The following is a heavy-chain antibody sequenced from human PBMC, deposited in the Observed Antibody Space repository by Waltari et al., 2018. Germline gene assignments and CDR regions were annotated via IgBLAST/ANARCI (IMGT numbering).Heavy chain of an antibody. CDR2: KYPSDSKI. CDR1: GYSFSSYW. D-gene: IGHD3-22*01. J-gene: IGHJ4*02. CDR3: ARHSYYDSSGYYLDY. Sequence: EVQLVQSVAQVKKPGESLRISCKGSGYSFSSYWLGWVRQMPGKGLEWMGMKYPSDSKITYSPSFQGQVTISVDRSISTAYLQWSSLKASDTAIYYCARHSYYDSSGYYLDYWGQGTVVTVSS. V-gene: IGHV5-51*01.